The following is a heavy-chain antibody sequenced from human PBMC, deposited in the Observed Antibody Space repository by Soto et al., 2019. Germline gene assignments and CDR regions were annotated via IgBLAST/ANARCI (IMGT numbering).Heavy chain of an antibody. CDR3: AREGRSAAPQAGFDL. D-gene: IGHD3-10*01. Sequence: SETLSLTCTVSGNSISPGAYYWSWLRQHPVKGLEWIGHIFYSGNTHYSPSLESRVTISVDTSKNQFSIKLTSVTVADTAIYYCAREGRSAAPQAGFDLWGQGTLVTVSS. CDR1: GNSISPGAYY. J-gene: IGHJ4*02. CDR2: IFYSGNT. V-gene: IGHV4-31*03.